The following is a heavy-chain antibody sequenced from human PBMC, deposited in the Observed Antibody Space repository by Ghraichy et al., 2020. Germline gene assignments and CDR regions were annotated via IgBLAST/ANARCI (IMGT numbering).Heavy chain of an antibody. Sequence: GGSLRLSCAASGFTFDDYAMHWVRQAPGKGLEWVSGISWNSGSIGYADSVKGRFTISRDNAKNSLYLQMNSLRAEDTALYYCAKDIGSYYGSGSYYSFDYWGQGTLVTVSS. CDR3: AKDIGSYYGSGSYYSFDY. D-gene: IGHD3-10*01. J-gene: IGHJ4*02. V-gene: IGHV3-9*01. CDR1: GFTFDDYA. CDR2: ISWNSGSI.